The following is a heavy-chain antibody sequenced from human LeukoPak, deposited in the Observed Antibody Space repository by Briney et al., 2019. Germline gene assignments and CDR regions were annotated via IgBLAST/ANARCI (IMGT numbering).Heavy chain of an antibody. V-gene: IGHV4-59*01. D-gene: IGHD5-18*01. CDR1: GGSISSYY. CDR2: IYYTGST. J-gene: IGHJ4*02. Sequence: SETLSLTCTVSGGSISSYYWSWIRQPPGKGLEWIGYIYYTGSTDYNPSLKSRVAISVDTSKNQFSLKLSSVTAADTAVYYCARGAKTAPGPFDFGGQGTLV. CDR3: ARGAKTAPGPFDF.